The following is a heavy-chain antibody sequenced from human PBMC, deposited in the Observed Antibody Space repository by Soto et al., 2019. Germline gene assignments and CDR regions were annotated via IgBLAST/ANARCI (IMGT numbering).Heavy chain of an antibody. CDR2: IYYSGST. J-gene: IGHJ3*02. D-gene: IGHD2-15*01. CDR1: GGSISSSSYY. V-gene: IGHV4-39*01. CDR3: ARPLGYCSGGSCSEAFDI. Sequence: SETLSLTCTVSGGSISSSSYYWGWIRQPPGKGLEWIGSIYYSGSTYYNPSLKSRVTISVDTSKNQFSLKLSSVTAADTAVYYCARPLGYCSGGSCSEAFDIWGQGTMVIVSS.